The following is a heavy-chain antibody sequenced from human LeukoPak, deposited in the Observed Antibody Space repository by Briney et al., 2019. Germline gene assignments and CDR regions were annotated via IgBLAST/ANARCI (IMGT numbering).Heavy chain of an antibody. J-gene: IGHJ4*02. D-gene: IGHD3-10*01. CDR3: AKQDNKRDRLLLD. CDR2: ICGGGGTT. V-gene: IGHV3-23*01. CDR1: GFTFSSYA. Sequence: GGSLRLSCAASGFTFSSYAMSWVRQAPGKGLEWVSAICGGGGTTYYADSVKGRFTISRDNSKNTLYLQMNSLRGEETAVYYWAKQDNKRDRLLLDWGQGTLVTVSS.